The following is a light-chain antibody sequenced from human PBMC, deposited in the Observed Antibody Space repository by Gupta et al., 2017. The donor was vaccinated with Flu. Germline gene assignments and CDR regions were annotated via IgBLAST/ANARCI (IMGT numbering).Light chain of an antibody. CDR1: QSVLYNSNKKNY. CDR3: QQYYSTPFT. V-gene: IGKV4-1*01. CDR2: WAS. Sequence: DIVMTQSPDSLAVSLGERATINCKSSQSVLYNSNKKNYLAWYQHKAGQPPKLLIYWASTRESGVPDRFTGSGSGTDFTLTINSLQAEDVAVYYCQQYYSTPFTFGPGTKVDIK. J-gene: IGKJ3*01.